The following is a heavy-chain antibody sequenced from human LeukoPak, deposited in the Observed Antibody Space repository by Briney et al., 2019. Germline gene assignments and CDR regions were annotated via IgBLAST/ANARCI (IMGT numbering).Heavy chain of an antibody. V-gene: IGHV4-4*07. CDR1: GGAIRSHY. D-gene: IGHD1/OR15-1a*01. CDR2: IYSSEYT. CDR3: ARGEHSVDS. Sequence: SETLSLTCTVSGGAIRSHYWNWIRQPAGKGQEWIGRIYSSEYTNDNPFLKSRITMSVDMSKNQFSLRLNSVTAADTAVYYCARGEHSVDSWGQGMLVTVSS. J-gene: IGHJ4*02.